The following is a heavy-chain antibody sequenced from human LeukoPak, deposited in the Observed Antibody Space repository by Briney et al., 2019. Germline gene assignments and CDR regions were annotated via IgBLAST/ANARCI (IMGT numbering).Heavy chain of an antibody. CDR1: GGSIGSGHYY. D-gene: IGHD5-24*01. Sequence: SETLSLTCTVSGGSIGSGHYYWSWIRQPPGKGLEWIGYIYYSGSTYYNPSLKSRVTISVDTSKNQFSLKLSSVTAADTAVYYCARGGVEMSFFDYWGQGTLVTVSS. V-gene: IGHV4-30-4*08. CDR2: IYYSGST. CDR3: ARGGVEMSFFDY. J-gene: IGHJ4*02.